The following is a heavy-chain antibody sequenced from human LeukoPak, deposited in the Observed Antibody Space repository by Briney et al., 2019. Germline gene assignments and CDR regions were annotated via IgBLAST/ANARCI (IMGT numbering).Heavy chain of an antibody. D-gene: IGHD3-22*01. Sequence: GGPLSLFCAASGFTFSSYSMNWVRKAPGKGREGVSSISSSCSYIYYADSVKGRFTISRANAKNSLYLQMNRLRAEDTAVYYCARDHGSGSPGAFDIWGQGTMVTVSS. CDR3: ARDHGSGSPGAFDI. V-gene: IGHV3-21*01. CDR1: GFTFSSYS. CDR2: ISSSCSYI. J-gene: IGHJ3*02.